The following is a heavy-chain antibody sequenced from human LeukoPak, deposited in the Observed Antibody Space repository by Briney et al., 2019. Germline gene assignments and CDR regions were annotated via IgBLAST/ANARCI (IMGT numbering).Heavy chain of an antibody. CDR3: ARFRGYGIAAAGTRGYFQH. Sequence: GGSLRLSCAASGFTFSSYSMNWVRQAPGKGLEWVSYISSSSSTIYYADSVKGRFTISRDNAKNSLYLQMNSLRAEDTAVYYCARFRGYGIAAAGTRGYFQHWGQGTLVTVSS. V-gene: IGHV3-48*04. CDR2: ISSSSSTI. J-gene: IGHJ1*01. D-gene: IGHD6-13*01. CDR1: GFTFSSYS.